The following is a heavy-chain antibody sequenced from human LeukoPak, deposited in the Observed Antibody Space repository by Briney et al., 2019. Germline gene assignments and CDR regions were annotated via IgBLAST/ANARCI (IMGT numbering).Heavy chain of an antibody. CDR2: ISPTSAYI. D-gene: IGHD4-23*01. Sequence: GGSLRLSRAASGFTFRSYTMTWVRQAPGKGLEWVSSISPTSAYIYYQDSVKGRFTTSRDNGKSSVDLQMHGLRAEDTAVYYCARASDFGGDLYYDHWGRGTVVTVSS. CDR3: ARASDFGGDLYYDH. V-gene: IGHV3-21*01. J-gene: IGHJ1*01. CDR1: GFTFRSYT.